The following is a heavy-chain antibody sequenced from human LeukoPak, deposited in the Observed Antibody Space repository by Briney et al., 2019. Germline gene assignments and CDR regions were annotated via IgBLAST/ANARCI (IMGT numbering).Heavy chain of an antibody. J-gene: IGHJ4*02. CDR1: GGSVRSNRYY. D-gene: IGHD1-26*01. CDR2: IYSSGIT. Sequence: SQTLSLTCTVSGGSVRSNRYYWTWIRQPAGKGLEWIGHIYSSGITHYNPSLKSRVTISVDTSKNQFSLKLSSVTAADTAVYYCARNSYSDSYFGYWGQGTLVTVSS. CDR3: ARNSYSDSYFGY. V-gene: IGHV4-61*09.